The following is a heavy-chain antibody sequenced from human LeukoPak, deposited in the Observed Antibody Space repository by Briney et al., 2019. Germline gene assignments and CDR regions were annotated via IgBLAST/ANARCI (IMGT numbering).Heavy chain of an antibody. CDR2: IKQDGSEK. J-gene: IGHJ3*02. V-gene: IGHV3-7*03. Sequence: GSLRLSCAASGFTFSSYWMSWVRQAPGKGLEWVANIKQDGSEKYYVDSVKGRFTISRDNAKNSLYLQTNSLRAEDTAVYYCARDILSGMGAFDIWGQGTMVTVSS. D-gene: IGHD3-16*02. CDR3: ARDILSGMGAFDI. CDR1: GFTFSSYW.